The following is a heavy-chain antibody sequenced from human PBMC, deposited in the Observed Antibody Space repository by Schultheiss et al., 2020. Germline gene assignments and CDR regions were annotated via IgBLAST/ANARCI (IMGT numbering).Heavy chain of an antibody. D-gene: IGHD1-26*01. V-gene: IGHV4-59*08. CDR1: GGSISSYY. CDR2: IYYSGST. CDR3: ARRSPIVGAPYFDY. Sequence: SQTLSLTCTVSGGSISSYYWSWIRQPPGKGLEWIGYIYYSGSTYYNPSLKSRVTISVDTSKNQFSLKLSSVTAADTAVYYCARRSPIVGAPYFDYWGQGTLVTVSS. J-gene: IGHJ4*02.